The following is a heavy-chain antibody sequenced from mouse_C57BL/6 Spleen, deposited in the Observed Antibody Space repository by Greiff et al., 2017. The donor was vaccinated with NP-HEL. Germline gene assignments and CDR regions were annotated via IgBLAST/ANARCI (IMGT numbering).Heavy chain of an antibody. D-gene: IGHD4-1*01. Sequence: QVQLQQSGAELVKPGASVKISCKASGYAFPSYWMNWVKQRPGKGLEWIGQIYPGAGDTNYNGKFKGKATLTADKSSSTAYMQLSSLTSEDSAVYFCARSELGLFDYWGQGTTLTVSS. CDR2: IYPGAGDT. J-gene: IGHJ2*01. CDR1: GYAFPSYW. V-gene: IGHV1-80*01. CDR3: ARSELGLFDY.